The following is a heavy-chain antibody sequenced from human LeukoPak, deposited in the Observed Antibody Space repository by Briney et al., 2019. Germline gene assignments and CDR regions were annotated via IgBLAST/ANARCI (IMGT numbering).Heavy chain of an antibody. CDR3: TRREPFFDWFDP. V-gene: IGHV3-73*01. CDR1: GFTFSGSA. J-gene: IGHJ5*02. CDR2: IRSKANSYAT. D-gene: IGHD1-26*01. Sequence: GGSLRLSCAASGFTFSGSAMHWVRQASGKGLEWVGRIRSKANSYATAYAASVKGRFTISRDDSKNTAYLQMNSLKTEDTAVYYCTRREPFFDWFDPWGQGTLVTVSS.